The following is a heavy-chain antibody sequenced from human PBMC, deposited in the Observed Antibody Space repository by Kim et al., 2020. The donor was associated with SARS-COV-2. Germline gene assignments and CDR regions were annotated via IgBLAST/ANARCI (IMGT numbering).Heavy chain of an antibody. CDR2: ISAYNGNT. V-gene: IGHV1-18*04. CDR3: ARDVHSLYYYYYGMDV. Sequence: ASVKVSCKASGYTFTSYGISWVRQAPGQGLEWMGWISAYNGNTNYAQKLQGRVTMTTDTSTSTAYMELRSLRSDDTAVYYCARDVHSLYYYYYGMDVWGQGTTVTVSS. J-gene: IGHJ6*02. CDR1: GYTFTSYG.